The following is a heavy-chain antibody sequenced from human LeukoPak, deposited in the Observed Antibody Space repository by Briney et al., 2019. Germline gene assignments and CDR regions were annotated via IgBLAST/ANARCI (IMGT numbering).Heavy chain of an antibody. CDR1: GFTFSDYW. Sequence: GGSLRLSCAASGFTFSDYWMHWVRQAPGKGLVWVSRVNSDGSSTSYADSVKGRFTISRDNAKNTLYLQMNSLRAEDTAVYYCAREDGADAFDIWGQGTMVTVSS. CDR3: AREDGADAFDI. CDR2: VNSDGSST. J-gene: IGHJ3*02. D-gene: IGHD4-17*01. V-gene: IGHV3-74*01.